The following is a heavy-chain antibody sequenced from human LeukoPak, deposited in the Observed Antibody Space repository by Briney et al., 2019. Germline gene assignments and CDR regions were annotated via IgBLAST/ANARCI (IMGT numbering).Heavy chain of an antibody. V-gene: IGHV3-33*01. Sequence: GRSLRLSCAASGFTFSSYGMHWVRQAPGKGLEWVAVIWYDGSNKYYADSVKGRFTISRDNSKNTLYLQVNSLRAEDTAVYYCARWRAAAAAYYFDYWGQGTLVTVSS. CDR3: ARWRAAAAAYYFDY. D-gene: IGHD6-13*01. J-gene: IGHJ4*02. CDR2: IWYDGSNK. CDR1: GFTFSSYG.